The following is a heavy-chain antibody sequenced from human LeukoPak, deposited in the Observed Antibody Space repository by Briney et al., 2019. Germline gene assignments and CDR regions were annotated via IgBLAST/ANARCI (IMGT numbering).Heavy chain of an antibody. D-gene: IGHD2-15*01. Sequence: PGGSLRLSCAASGFTFSSYSMNWVRQAPGKGLEWVSYISSSSSTIYYADSVKGRFTISRDNAKNSLYLQMNSLRAEDTAVYYCARTECSGGSCYSLSWGQGTLVTVSS. CDR1: GFTFSSYS. J-gene: IGHJ4*02. V-gene: IGHV3-48*01. CDR3: ARTECSGGSCYSLS. CDR2: ISSSSSTI.